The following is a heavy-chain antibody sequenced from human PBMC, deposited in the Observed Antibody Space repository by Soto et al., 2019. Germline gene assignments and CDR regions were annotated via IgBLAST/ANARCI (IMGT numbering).Heavy chain of an antibody. V-gene: IGHV3-64*01. Sequence: PGGSLRLSCAASGFTFSSYTMSWVRQAPGKGLEYVSAISSNGGSTYYANSVKGRFTISRDNSKNTLYLQMGSLRAEDMAVYYCVGSSGYYPQHLDYWGQGTLVT. CDR1: GFTFSSYT. D-gene: IGHD3-22*01. CDR3: VGSSGYYPQHLDY. J-gene: IGHJ4*02. CDR2: ISSNGGST.